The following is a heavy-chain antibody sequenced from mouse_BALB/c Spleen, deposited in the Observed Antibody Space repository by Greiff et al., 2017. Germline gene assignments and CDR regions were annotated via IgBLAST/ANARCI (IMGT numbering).Heavy chain of an antibody. J-gene: IGHJ2*01. V-gene: IGHV1-7*01. CDR1: GYTFTSYW. CDR2: INPSTGYT. Sequence: QVQLQQSGAELAKPGASVKMSCKASGYTFTSYWMHWVKQRPGQGLEWIGYINPSTGYTEYNQKFKDKATLTADKSSSTAYMQLSSLTSEDSAVYYCARFHYYGTGYFDYWGQGTTLTVSA. D-gene: IGHD1-2*01. CDR3: ARFHYYGTGYFDY.